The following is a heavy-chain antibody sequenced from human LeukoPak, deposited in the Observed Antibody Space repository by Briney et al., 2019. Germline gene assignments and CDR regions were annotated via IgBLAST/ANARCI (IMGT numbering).Heavy chain of an antibody. Sequence: ASVKVSCKAPGYTFTGYYMHWVRQAPGQGLEWMGWINPNSSGTNYAQKFQGRVTMTRDTSISTAYMELSRLRSDGTAVYYCARDLEDIVVVVAATGFDYWGQGTLVTVSS. D-gene: IGHD2-15*01. CDR2: INPNSSGT. V-gene: IGHV1-2*02. CDR1: GYTFTGYY. CDR3: ARDLEDIVVVVAATGFDY. J-gene: IGHJ4*02.